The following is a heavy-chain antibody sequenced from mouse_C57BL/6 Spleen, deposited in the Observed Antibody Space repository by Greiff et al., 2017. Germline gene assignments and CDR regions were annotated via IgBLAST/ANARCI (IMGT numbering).Heavy chain of an antibody. J-gene: IGHJ2*01. V-gene: IGHV2-2*01. Sequence: VKLEESGPGLVQPSQSLSITCTVSGFSLTSYGVHWVRQSPGKGLEWLGVIWSGGSTDYNAAFISRLSISKDNSKRQVFFKMNSLQADDTAIYYCARYGYDEDYFDYWGQGTTLTVSS. CDR2: IWSGGST. D-gene: IGHD2-2*01. CDR3: ARYGYDEDYFDY. CDR1: GFSLTSYG.